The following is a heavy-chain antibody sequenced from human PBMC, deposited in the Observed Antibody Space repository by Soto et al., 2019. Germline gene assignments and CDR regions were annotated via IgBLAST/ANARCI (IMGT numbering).Heavy chain of an antibody. V-gene: IGHV4-34*01. CDR3: ARVRGRGYCSSTSCYGYYYMDV. Sequence: SETLSLTCAVYGGSFSGYYWSWIRQPPGKGLEWIGEINHSGSTNYNPSLKSRVTISVDTSKNQFSLKLSSVTAADTAVYYCARVRGRGYCSSTSCYGYYYMDVWGKGTTVTVSS. CDR1: GGSFSGYY. D-gene: IGHD2-2*01. J-gene: IGHJ6*03. CDR2: INHSGST.